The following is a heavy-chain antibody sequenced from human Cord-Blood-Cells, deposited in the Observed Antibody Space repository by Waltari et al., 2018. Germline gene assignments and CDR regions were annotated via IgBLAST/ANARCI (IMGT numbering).Heavy chain of an antibody. CDR1: GDSVSRNSAS. CDR2: TYYRSKWYN. CDR3: AREAVAFDY. D-gene: IGHD6-19*01. J-gene: IGHJ4*02. V-gene: IGHV6-1*01. Sequence: QVQLQQSGPGLVKPSQTPSLTCAISGDSVSRNSASCNRIRQSPARGLEWLGRTYYRSKWYNDYAVSVKSRITINPDTSKNQFSLQLNSVTPEDTAVYYCAREAVAFDYWGQGTLVTVSS.